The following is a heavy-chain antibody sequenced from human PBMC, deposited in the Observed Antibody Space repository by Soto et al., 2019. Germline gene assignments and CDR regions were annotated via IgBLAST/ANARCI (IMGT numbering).Heavy chain of an antibody. CDR3: ARDLRDIVVVVAATASGYYGMDV. Sequence: PGGSLRLPXAASGFTFSSYAMHWVRQAPGKGLEWVAVISYDGSNKYYADSVKGRFTISRDNSKNTLYLQMNSLRAEDTAVYYCARDLRDIVVVVAATASGYYGMDVWGQGTTVTVSS. V-gene: IGHV3-30-3*01. CDR2: ISYDGSNK. J-gene: IGHJ6*02. D-gene: IGHD2-15*01. CDR1: GFTFSSYA.